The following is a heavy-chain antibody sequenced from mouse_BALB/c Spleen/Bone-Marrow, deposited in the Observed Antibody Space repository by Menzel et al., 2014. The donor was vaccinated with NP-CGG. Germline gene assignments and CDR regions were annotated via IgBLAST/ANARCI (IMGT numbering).Heavy chain of an antibody. D-gene: IGHD1-1*01. J-gene: IGHJ2*01. CDR2: ISSGSSTI. CDR3: ARSGSSSGYFDY. V-gene: IGHV5-17*02. CDR1: GFTFSSFG. Sequence: EVQLVESGGGLVQPGGSRKLSCAASGFTFSSFGMHWVRQAPEKGLEWVAYISSGSSTIYYADIVMGRFTISRDNPKNTLFLQMTSLRSEDTAMYYCARSGSSSGYFDYWGQGATLTISS.